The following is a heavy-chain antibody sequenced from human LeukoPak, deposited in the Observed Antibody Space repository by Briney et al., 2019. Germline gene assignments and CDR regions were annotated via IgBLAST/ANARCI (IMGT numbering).Heavy chain of an antibody. D-gene: IGHD6-13*01. CDR3: ARGAAEGLDR. CDR2: INTGNGNT. Sequence: IGWINTGNGNTKYSQKFQGRVTISRDTSANTAYMEVSSLRSEDTAVYYCARGAAEGLDRWGQGTLVTVSS. J-gene: IGHJ5*02. V-gene: IGHV1-3*04.